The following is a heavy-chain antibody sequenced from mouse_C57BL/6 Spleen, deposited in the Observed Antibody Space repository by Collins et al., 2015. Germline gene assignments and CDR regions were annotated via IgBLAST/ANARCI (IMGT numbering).Heavy chain of an antibody. Sequence: QVQLQQPGAELVRPGTSVKLSCKASGYTFTSYWMHWVKQRPGQGLEWIGVIDPSDSYTNYNQKFKGKATLTVDTSSSTAYMQLSSLTSEDSAVYYCARRYDYDEGLYFDYWGQGTTLTVSS. CDR2: IDPSDSYT. CDR1: GYTFTSYW. J-gene: IGHJ2*01. V-gene: IGHV1-59*01. CDR3: ARRYDYDEGLYFDY. D-gene: IGHD2-4*01.